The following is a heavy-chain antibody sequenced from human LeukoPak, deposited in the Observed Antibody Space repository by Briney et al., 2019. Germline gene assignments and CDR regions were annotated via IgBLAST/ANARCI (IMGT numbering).Heavy chain of an antibody. V-gene: IGHV1-46*01. J-gene: IGHJ6*02. D-gene: IGHD5-12*01. Sequence: ASVKVSCKASGYTFTSYYMHWVRQAPGQGLGWMGIINPSGGSTSYAQKFQGRVTMTRDTSTSTVYMELSSLRSEDTAVYYCARQWITLARAMYYYYGMDVWGQGTTVTVSS. CDR2: INPSGGST. CDR1: GYTFTSYY. CDR3: ARQWITLARAMYYYYGMDV.